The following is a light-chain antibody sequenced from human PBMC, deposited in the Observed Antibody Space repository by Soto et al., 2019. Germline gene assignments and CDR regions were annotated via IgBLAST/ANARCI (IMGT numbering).Light chain of an antibody. J-gene: IGKJ1*01. CDR1: QSVSSSY. CDR3: QQYGSSRGT. CDR2: GAS. Sequence: EIVLTQSPGTLSLCPGERATLSCRASQSVSSSYLAWCQQKPGQAPRLLIYGASSRATGIPDRFSGSGSGTDFTLTISRLEPEHFAVYYCQQYGSSRGTFGQGTKVDIK. V-gene: IGKV3-20*01.